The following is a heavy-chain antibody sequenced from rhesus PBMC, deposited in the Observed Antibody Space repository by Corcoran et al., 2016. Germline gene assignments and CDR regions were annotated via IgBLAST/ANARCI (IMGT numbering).Heavy chain of an antibody. D-gene: IGHD3-28*01. CDR3: AREFGGYYSGAAFDF. Sequence: QVQLQESGPGLLKPSETLSLTCAVSGGSISGGYGWGWIRQPPGKGLEWFWSIYSSSGDTYYNPSPKSQVTISTDTSKNQFSLKLSAVTAADTAVYYCAREFGGYYSGAAFDFWGQGLRVTVSS. CDR1: GGSISGGYG. CDR2: IYSSSGDT. V-gene: IGHV4S7*01. J-gene: IGHJ3*01.